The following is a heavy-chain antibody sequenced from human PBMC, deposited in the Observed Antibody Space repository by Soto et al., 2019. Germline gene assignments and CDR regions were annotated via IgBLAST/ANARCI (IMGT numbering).Heavy chain of an antibody. CDR1: GYTPTNYD. V-gene: IGHV1-18*01. Sequence: QVPLVQSGPEVKKPGASVKVSCKTSGYTPTNYDIGWVRQAPGHGPEYMGWISAYNGNTNYARKLQDRVTLATDTSTRTAYMEVRSLQSDPTAIYYCARGLYRRGTYDAFDKWGQGTLVTVSS. J-gene: IGHJ4*02. CDR3: ARGLYRRGTYDAFDK. CDR2: ISAYNGNT. D-gene: IGHD3-16*01.